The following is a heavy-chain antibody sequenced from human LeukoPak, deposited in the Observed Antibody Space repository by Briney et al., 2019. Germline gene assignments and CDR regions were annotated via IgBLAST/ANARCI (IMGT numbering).Heavy chain of an antibody. J-gene: IGHJ3*02. CDR2: INHSGST. CDR3: ARDFIADYVWGSYRYSDAFDI. V-gene: IGHV4-34*01. D-gene: IGHD3-16*02. Sequence: SETLSLTCAVYGGSFSGYYWSWIRQPPGKGLEWIGEINHSGSTNYNPSLKSRVTISVDTSKNQFSLKLSSVTAAGTAVYYCARDFIADYVWGSYRYSDAFDIWGQGTMVTVSS. CDR1: GGSFSGYY.